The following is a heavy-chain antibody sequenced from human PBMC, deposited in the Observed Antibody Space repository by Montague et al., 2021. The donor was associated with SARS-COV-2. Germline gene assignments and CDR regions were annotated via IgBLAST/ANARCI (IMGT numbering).Heavy chain of an antibody. V-gene: IGHV4-34*01. Sequence: SETLSLTCAVYGGSFSDYPWTWIRQPPGKGLQWIGQIRHSGATKYNPSLKSRVSISVDTSKNQFSLKLSSVTAADTAVYYCARGAPTITMIVVVFTGAGWYFDLWGRGTLVTVSS. CDR1: GGSFSDYP. D-gene: IGHD3-22*01. CDR2: IRHSGAT. CDR3: ARGAPTITMIVVVFTGAGWYFDL. J-gene: IGHJ2*01.